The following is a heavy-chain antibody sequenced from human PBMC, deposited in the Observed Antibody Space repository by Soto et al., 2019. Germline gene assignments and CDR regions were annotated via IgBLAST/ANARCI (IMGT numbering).Heavy chain of an antibody. V-gene: IGHV4-59*01. CDR3: ARATTLSTFRYYYDMDV. J-gene: IGHJ6*03. CDR1: GGSISSYY. D-gene: IGHD4-17*01. Sequence: PSETLSLTCTVSGGSISSYYWSWIRQPPGKGLEWIGYIYYSGSTNYNPSLKSRVTISVDTSKNQFSLKLSSVTAADTAVYYCARATTLSTFRYYYDMDVWGKGTTVTVSS. CDR2: IYYSGST.